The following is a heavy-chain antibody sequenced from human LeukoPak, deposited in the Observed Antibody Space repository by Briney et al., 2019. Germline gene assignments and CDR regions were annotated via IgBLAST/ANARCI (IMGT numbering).Heavy chain of an antibody. CDR3: ARASYYDSSGYDFDY. V-gene: IGHV1-46*01. D-gene: IGHD3-22*01. CDR2: INPSSGSA. J-gene: IGHJ4*02. CDR1: GYTFTRYY. Sequence: GASVKVSCKASGYTFTRYYMHWVRQAPGQGLEWMGIINPSSGSASYTQKFQGRVTLTRDTSTSTAYMELRSLRSDDTAVYYCARASYYDSSGYDFDYWGQGTLVTVSS.